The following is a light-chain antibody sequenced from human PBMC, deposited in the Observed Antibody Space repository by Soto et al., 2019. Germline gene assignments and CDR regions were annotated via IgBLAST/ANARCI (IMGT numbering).Light chain of an antibody. CDR3: QQYGSSPTT. CDR1: QSVSRDY. V-gene: IGKV3-20*01. Sequence: EIVLTQSPDTLSLSPGERATLSCRASQSVSRDYLVWYQQKPGQAPRLLIYGASSRATGIPDRFSGSGSGTDFTLTISRLEPEDFAVYFCQQYGSSPTTFGQGTKVDIK. CDR2: GAS. J-gene: IGKJ1*01.